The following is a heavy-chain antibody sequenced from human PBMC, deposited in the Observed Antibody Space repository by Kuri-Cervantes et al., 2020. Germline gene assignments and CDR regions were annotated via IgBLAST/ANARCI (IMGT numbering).Heavy chain of an antibody. CDR2: IYSGGST. J-gene: IGHJ4*02. D-gene: IGHD1-26*01. Sequence: GGSLRLSCEASGFTFDDYAIHWVRQAPGKGLEWVSVIYSGGSTTYADSVKGRFTISRDNAKNTLYLQMNSLRAEDTAVYYCARDLRSGSFDYWGQGTRVTVSS. V-gene: IGHV3-74*01. CDR3: ARDLRSGSFDY. CDR1: GFTFDDYA.